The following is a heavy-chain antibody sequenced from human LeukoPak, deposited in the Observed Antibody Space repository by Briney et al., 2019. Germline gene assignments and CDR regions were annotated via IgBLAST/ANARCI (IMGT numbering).Heavy chain of an antibody. Sequence: ASVKVSCKASGYTFTSYGISWVRQAPGQGLEWMGWISAYNGNTNYAQKLQGRVTMTTDTSTSTAYTELRSLRSDDTAVYYCARAGDWLLYYFDYWGQGTLVTVSS. CDR2: ISAYNGNT. V-gene: IGHV1-18*01. J-gene: IGHJ4*02. CDR1: GYTFTSYG. D-gene: IGHD3/OR15-3a*01. CDR3: ARAGDWLLYYFDY.